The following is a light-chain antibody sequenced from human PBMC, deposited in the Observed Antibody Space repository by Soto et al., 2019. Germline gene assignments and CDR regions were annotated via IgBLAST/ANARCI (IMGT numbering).Light chain of an antibody. CDR3: LQESNYPLT. Sequence: IQMTQSQSPLSESSGARATTTCRASKGVRDDVGWYQQKPGKAPKLLIYSASTLQSGVPSRFSGSGSGTDFTLTISGLQPEDFATYYCLQESNYPLTFGGGTKVEIK. CDR2: SAS. V-gene: IGKV1-6*01. J-gene: IGKJ4*01. CDR1: KGVRDD.